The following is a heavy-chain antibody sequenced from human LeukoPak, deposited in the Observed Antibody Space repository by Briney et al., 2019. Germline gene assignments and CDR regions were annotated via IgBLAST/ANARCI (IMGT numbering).Heavy chain of an antibody. J-gene: IGHJ5*02. V-gene: IGHV4-34*09. CDR2: IFYSGRT. CDR3: ARGDSSGYWFDP. D-gene: IGHD3-22*01. Sequence: SETLSLTCAVYGGSFSGYFWSWIRQHPGKGLEWIGYIFYSGRTIYNPSLKSRVTTSVDTSKNQFSLRLSSVTAADTAVYYCARGDSSGYWFDPWGQGTLVTVSS. CDR1: GGSFSGYF.